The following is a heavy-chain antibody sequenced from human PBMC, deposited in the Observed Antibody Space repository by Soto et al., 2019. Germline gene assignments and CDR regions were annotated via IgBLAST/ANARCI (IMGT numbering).Heavy chain of an antibody. D-gene: IGHD3-10*01. CDR3: ARADGSGSPFDY. J-gene: IGHJ4*02. CDR1: GGSISSGGYY. CDR2: IYYSGST. V-gene: IGHV4-31*03. Sequence: SETLSLTCTISGGSISSGGYYWSWIRQHPGKGLEWIGYIYYSGSTYYNPSLKSRVTISVDTSKNQFSLKLSSVTAADTAVYYCARADGSGSPFDYWGQGTLVTVSS.